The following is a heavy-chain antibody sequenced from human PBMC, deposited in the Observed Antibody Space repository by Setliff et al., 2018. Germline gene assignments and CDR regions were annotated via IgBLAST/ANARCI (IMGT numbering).Heavy chain of an antibody. CDR2: IYHDGND. Sequence: SETLSLTCTVSGASINSLSWWSWVRQPPGKGLEWIGEIYHDGNDKYTPSVHYNPSLKSRVTMSVDKSKNQFSLKLTSVTAADMAVYYCARGLEGEDYFYYMDVWGKGNTVTVSS. V-gene: IGHV4-4*02. J-gene: IGHJ6*03. CDR1: GASINSLSW. CDR3: ARGLEGEDYFYYMDV. D-gene: IGHD2-21*01.